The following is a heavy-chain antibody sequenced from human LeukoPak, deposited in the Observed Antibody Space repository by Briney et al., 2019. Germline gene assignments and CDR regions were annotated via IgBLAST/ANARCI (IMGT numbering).Heavy chain of an antibody. V-gene: IGHV3-74*01. J-gene: IGHJ4*02. CDR2: INTDGSST. D-gene: IGHD6-13*01. CDR1: GFTFSSYW. CDR3: AKDRGQQSADFDY. Sequence: GGSLRLSCAASGFTFSSYWMHWVRQAPGKGLVWVSRINTDGSSTSYADSVKGRFTISRDNAKNTLTLQMSSLRAEDTAVYYCAKDRGQQSADFDYWGQGTLVTVSS.